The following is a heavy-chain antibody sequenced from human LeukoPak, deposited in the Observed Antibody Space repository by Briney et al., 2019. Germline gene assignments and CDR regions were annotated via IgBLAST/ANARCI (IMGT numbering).Heavy chain of an antibody. Sequence: GGSLGLFCAASGLTFNNAWKSWVRQAPGKGLEWVGRIRSRSAGGTTDYGAPVKGRFTISRDDSKNTLYLQMNSLKTEDTAVYYCSTGGGTHDYWGQGTLVTVSS. J-gene: IGHJ4*02. CDR2: IRSRSAGGTT. V-gene: IGHV3-15*01. CDR3: STGGGTHDY. D-gene: IGHD2-15*01. CDR1: GLTFNNAW.